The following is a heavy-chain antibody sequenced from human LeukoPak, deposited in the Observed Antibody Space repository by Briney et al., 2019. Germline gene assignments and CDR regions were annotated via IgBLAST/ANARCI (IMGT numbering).Heavy chain of an antibody. CDR3: ARDLFVVVPAAIVVTFSLDY. D-gene: IGHD2-2*01. Sequence: GASVKVSCKASGYTFTGYYMHWVRQAPGQGLEWMGWINPNSGGTNYAQKFQGRVTMTRDTSTSTVYMELSSLRSEDTAVYYCARDLFVVVPAAIVVTFSLDYWGQGTLVTVSS. V-gene: IGHV1-2*02. CDR2: INPNSGGT. CDR1: GYTFTGYY. J-gene: IGHJ4*02.